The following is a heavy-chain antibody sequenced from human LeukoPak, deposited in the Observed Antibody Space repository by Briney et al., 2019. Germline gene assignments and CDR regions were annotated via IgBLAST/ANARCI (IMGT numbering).Heavy chain of an antibody. CDR2: IYSGGSI. Sequence: PGGSLRLSCAASGFTVSSDHMSWVRQAPGKGLEWVSVIYSGGSIYYADSVKGRFTISRDNSKNTVYLQMNSLRAEDTAVYYCARDRTLMPWGQGTMVTVSS. V-gene: IGHV3-53*01. J-gene: IGHJ3*01. CDR3: ARDRTLMP. D-gene: IGHD2-2*01. CDR1: GFTVSSDH.